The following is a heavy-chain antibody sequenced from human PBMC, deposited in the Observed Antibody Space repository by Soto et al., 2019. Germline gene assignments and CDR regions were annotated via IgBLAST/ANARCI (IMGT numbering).Heavy chain of an antibody. D-gene: IGHD6-19*01. V-gene: IGHV1-8*01. CDR1: FTSYD. CDR3: ARGPGSSDWRFSYYYMDV. CDR2: MNPNSGDT. Sequence: QVQLVQSGAEVKKPGASVKVSCTFTSYDINWVRQAPGQGLEWMAWMNPNSGDTRYAQKLQGRVTMTRTTSSFTAYMELSSLRSEDTAVYYCARGPGSSDWRFSYYYMDVWGQGTTVTVSS. J-gene: IGHJ6*02.